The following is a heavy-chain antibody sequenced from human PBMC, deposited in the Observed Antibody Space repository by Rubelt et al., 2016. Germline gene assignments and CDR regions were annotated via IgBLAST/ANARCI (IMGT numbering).Heavy chain of an antibody. V-gene: IGHV3-30*14. Sequence: QVQLVESGGGLVQPGGSLRLSCAASGFTFSSYAMHWVRQAPGKGLEWVAVISYDGSNKFYADSVKGRFTSSRDNSKNTLYLQMNSLRAEDTAVYYCARDGGSFVIDALDIWGQGTMVTVSS. CDR3: ARDGGSFVIDALDI. CDR1: GFTFSSYA. J-gene: IGHJ3*02. D-gene: IGHD1-26*01. CDR2: ISYDGSNK.